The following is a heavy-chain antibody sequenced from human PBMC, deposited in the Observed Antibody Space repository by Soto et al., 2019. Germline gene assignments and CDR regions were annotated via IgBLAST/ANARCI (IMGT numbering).Heavy chain of an antibody. CDR2: ISGSGTIT. Sequence: EVQLLESGGGLVQPGGSLRLSCAASGFPFSSRAMSWVRQAPGKGLEWVSAISGSGTITYYADSVKGRFTISRHTSKKTLYLQMNSLRADDTAVYYCAEWARYCSGADCRAWGQGTLVTVSS. D-gene: IGHD2-15*01. CDR1: GFPFSSRA. V-gene: IGHV3-23*01. CDR3: AEWARYCSGADCRA. J-gene: IGHJ5*02.